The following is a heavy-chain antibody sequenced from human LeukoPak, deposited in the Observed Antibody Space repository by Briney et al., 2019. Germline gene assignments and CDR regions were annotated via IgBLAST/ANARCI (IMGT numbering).Heavy chain of an antibody. J-gene: IGHJ4*02. V-gene: IGHV4-4*07. CDR2: IYATGST. CDR1: DDSISDYY. D-gene: IGHD3-10*01. Sequence: PSETLSLTCTVSDDSISDYYWSWIRQPAGKGLEYLGRIYATGSTNYNPSLRSRVTISADTSMNHFSLKLSSVTAADTAVYYCARDQTYSGSGIYTYFDYWGQGILVTVSS. CDR3: ARDQTYSGSGIYTYFDY.